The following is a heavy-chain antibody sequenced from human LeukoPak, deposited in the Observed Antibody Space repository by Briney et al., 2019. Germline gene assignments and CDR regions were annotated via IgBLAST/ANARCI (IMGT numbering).Heavy chain of an antibody. CDR2: IYYSGST. D-gene: IGHD6-13*01. CDR1: GVSISPYY. Sequence: SGTLSLTFTVSGVSISPYYWSWMRQPPGKGLEWIGYIYYSGSTNYNPSLKSRITISVDTSKNQFSLKLSSVTAADTAVYYCARAAGGDYWGQGTLVTVSS. V-gene: IGHV4-59*01. CDR3: ARAAGGDY. J-gene: IGHJ4*02.